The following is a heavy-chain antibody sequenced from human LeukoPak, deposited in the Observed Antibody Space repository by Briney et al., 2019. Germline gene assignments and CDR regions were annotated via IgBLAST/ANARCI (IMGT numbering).Heavy chain of an antibody. CDR1: GGSISSYY. CDR3: ARQSWFRYYYDSRNYYFDY. J-gene: IGHJ4*02. Sequence: SETLSLTCTVSGGSISSYYWGWIRQPPGKGLEWIGSIYYSGSTYYNPSLKSRVTMSVDTSKNQFSLKLSSVTAADTAVYYCARQSWFRYYYDSRNYYFDYWGQGTLVTVSS. V-gene: IGHV4-39*01. D-gene: IGHD3-22*01. CDR2: IYYSGST.